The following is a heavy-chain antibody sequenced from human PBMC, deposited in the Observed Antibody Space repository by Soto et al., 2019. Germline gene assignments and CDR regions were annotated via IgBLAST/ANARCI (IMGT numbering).Heavy chain of an antibody. J-gene: IGHJ4*02. Sequence: EVQLLESGGGLVQPGGSLRLSCAASGFTFSSYAMSWVRQAPGKGLEWVSAISGSGDITYYADSVKGRFTISRDSSKNXLYLQMDSLRAEDTAVYYCAKLKSGLVPPDYGFWRGQSFDYWGQGTLVTVSS. D-gene: IGHD3-3*01. V-gene: IGHV3-23*01. CDR3: AKLKSGLVPPDYGFWRGQSFDY. CDR2: ISGSGDIT. CDR1: GFTFSSYA.